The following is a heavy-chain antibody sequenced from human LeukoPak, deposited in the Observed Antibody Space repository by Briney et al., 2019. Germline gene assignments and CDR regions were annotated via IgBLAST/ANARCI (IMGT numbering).Heavy chain of an antibody. CDR1: GFTFSRYA. CDR2: ISGSGGST. J-gene: IGHJ4*02. CDR3: AKAGEYSGYDWEYYFDY. V-gene: IGHV3-23*01. D-gene: IGHD5-12*01. Sequence: GGSLRLSCAPSGFTFSRYAMSWVGQAPGKGVEWVSAISGSGGSTYYADSVKGPLTISRDNSKNTLYLQMTSLRVEDTAVYYCAKAGEYSGYDWEYYFDYWGQGTLVTVSS.